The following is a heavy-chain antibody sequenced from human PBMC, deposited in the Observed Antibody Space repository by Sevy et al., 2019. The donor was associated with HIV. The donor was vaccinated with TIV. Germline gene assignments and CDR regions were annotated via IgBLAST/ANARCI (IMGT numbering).Heavy chain of an antibody. CDR3: AGWRGARVTMMVVVVTGYFYY. D-gene: IGHD3-22*01. V-gene: IGHV4-34*01. CDR1: GGSFSDYS. Sequence: SETLSLTCAVYGGSFSDYSWNWIRQPPGKGLEWIGEINHSGNTNYNPSLKSRVTISIDASKNGGSLKVTSVPAADTAVYYCAGWRGARVTMMVVVVTGYFYYWGQGTPVTVSS. J-gene: IGHJ4*02. CDR2: INHSGNT.